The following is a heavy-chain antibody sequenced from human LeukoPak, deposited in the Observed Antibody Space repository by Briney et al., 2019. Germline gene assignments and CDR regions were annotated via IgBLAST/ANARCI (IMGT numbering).Heavy chain of an antibody. CDR2: ISSSGSTI. V-gene: IGHV3-48*03. Sequence: GGSLRLSCAASGFTFSSYEMNWVRQAPGKGLEWVSYISSSGSTIYYADSVKGRFTISRDNAKNSLYLQMNSLRAEDTAVYYCAREQFPYYYDSSGFIDYWGQGTLVTVPS. J-gene: IGHJ4*02. CDR3: AREQFPYYYDSSGFIDY. CDR1: GFTFSSYE. D-gene: IGHD3-22*01.